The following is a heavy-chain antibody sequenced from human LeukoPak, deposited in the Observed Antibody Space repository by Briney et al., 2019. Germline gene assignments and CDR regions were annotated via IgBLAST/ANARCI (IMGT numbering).Heavy chain of an antibody. D-gene: IGHD6-6*01. J-gene: IGHJ3*02. Sequence: GESLKISCKGSGYSFTSYWIGWVRPMPGKGLEWMGIIYPGDSDTRYSPSFQGQVTISADKSISTAYLQWSSLKALDTAMYYCAKTYSSSQTPRVDLNAFDIWGQGTMVTVSS. V-gene: IGHV5-51*01. CDR2: IYPGDSDT. CDR3: AKTYSSSQTPRVDLNAFDI. CDR1: GYSFTSYW.